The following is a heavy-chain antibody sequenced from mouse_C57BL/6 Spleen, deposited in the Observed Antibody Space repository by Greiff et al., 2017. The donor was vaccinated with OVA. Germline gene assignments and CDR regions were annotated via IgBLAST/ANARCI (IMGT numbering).Heavy chain of an antibody. CDR3: ARSGGYDGAWFAY. Sequence: QVQLKESGPELVKPGASVKISCKASGYAFSSSWMNWVKQRPGKGLEWIGRIYPGDGDTNYNGKFKGKATLTADKSSSTAYMQLSSLTSEDSAVYFCARSGGYDGAWFAYWGQGTLVTVSA. CDR1: GYAFSSSW. V-gene: IGHV1-82*01. J-gene: IGHJ3*01. CDR2: IYPGDGDT. D-gene: IGHD2-2*01.